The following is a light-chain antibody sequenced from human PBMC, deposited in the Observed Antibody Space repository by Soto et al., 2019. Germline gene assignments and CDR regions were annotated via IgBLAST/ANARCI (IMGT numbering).Light chain of an antibody. V-gene: IGKV3-20*01. CDR1: QSVTSTS. CDR3: QLYGSSPMYT. CDR2: GAA. Sequence: EIVLSQSPGTLSLSPGERATLSCRASQSVTSTSLSWYQQKTGQAPRLLIYGAANRATGTPDRYSGGGSGTDFSLTISRLEPEDFAVYYCQLYGSSPMYTFGQGTTLELK. J-gene: IGKJ2*01.